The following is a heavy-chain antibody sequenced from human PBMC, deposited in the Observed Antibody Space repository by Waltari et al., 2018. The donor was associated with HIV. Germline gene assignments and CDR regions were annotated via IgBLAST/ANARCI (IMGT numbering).Heavy chain of an antibody. D-gene: IGHD5-18*01. CDR2: LMHDRRIP. V-gene: IGHV3-74*01. CDR3: AKQCFGGSYGTGRGEVAY. J-gene: IGHJ4*02. CDR1: GFPFSSYW. Sequence: EVHLVESGGGLVQPGGSLRLSCAGSGFPFSSYWMSWVRQVAGKGLELVSRLMHDRRIPAYADAVKGQVTSARDSGKNRFERQTNSLRAEGTGGYYSAKQCFGGSYGTGRGEVAYWGTRILVTVSS.